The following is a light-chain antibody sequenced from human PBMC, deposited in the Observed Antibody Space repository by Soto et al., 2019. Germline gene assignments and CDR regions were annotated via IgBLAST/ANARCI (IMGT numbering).Light chain of an antibody. V-gene: IGKV3-20*01. Sequence: EIVLTQSPGTLSFSPGERATLSCRASQSVSSNFLAWYQQKPGQAPRLLIYGASSRATGIPDRFSGSGSGTDFTLTISRLEPEDFAVYYCQQYGPSGGAFGPGTKVDLE. J-gene: IGKJ3*01. CDR1: QSVSSNF. CDR2: GAS. CDR3: QQYGPSGGA.